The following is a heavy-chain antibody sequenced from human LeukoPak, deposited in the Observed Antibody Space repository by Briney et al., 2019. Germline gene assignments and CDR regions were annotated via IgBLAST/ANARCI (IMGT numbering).Heavy chain of an antibody. CDR1: GGSFSGYY. D-gene: IGHD3-10*01. CDR3: ARKSLAYYYGSGSYYRDYYYYYYMDV. CDR2: INHSGST. V-gene: IGHV4-34*01. J-gene: IGHJ6*03. Sequence: SETLSLTCAVYGGSFSGYYWSWIRQPPGKGLEWIGEINHSGSTNYSPSLKSRVTISVDTSKNQFSLKLSSVTAADTAVYYCARKSLAYYYGSGSYYRDYYYYYYMDVWGKGTTVTVSS.